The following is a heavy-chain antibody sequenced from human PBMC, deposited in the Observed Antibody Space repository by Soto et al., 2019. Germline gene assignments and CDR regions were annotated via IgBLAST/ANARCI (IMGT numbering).Heavy chain of an antibody. CDR2: INAYNGNT. CDR1: GYTCTSYG. Sequence: ASVKVSCKASGYTCTSYGISCVRQAPGQGLDWMGWINAYNGNTKYAQDLQGRVTMTTDTSTSTAYMELRSLRSDDTAVYYCARFSGGSYNTYYFYYGMDVWGQGTTVTVSS. V-gene: IGHV1-18*01. CDR3: ARFSGGSYNTYYFYYGMDV. J-gene: IGHJ6*02. D-gene: IGHD2-15*01.